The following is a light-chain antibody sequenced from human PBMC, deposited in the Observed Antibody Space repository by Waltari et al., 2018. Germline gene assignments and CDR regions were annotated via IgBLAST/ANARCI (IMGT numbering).Light chain of an antibody. CDR3: QQYYTTPWT. Sequence: DIVMTQSPDPLAVSLGERATINCESSQSVLYSSNNKNYLSWYQQKPGQPPKLLIYWAPTRDSGVPDRFSGSGSGTDFTLSISSLQAEDVAFYYCQQYYTTPWTFGQGTKVEIK. V-gene: IGKV4-1*01. CDR1: QSVLYSSNNKNY. J-gene: IGKJ1*01. CDR2: WAP.